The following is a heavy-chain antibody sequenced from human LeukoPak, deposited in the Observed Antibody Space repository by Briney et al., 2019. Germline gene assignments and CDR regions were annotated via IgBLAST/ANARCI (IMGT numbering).Heavy chain of an antibody. V-gene: IGHV7-4-1*04. CDR1: GYTFTSYA. CDR3: VSIGSDAFDI. Sequence: ASVKVSCKASGYTFTSYAMNWVRQAPGQGLEWMGWINTNTGNPTYAQAFTGRFVFSLDTSVSMAYLQISSLKTEDTAVYYCVSIGSDAFDIWGQGTMVTVSS. CDR2: INTNTGNP. J-gene: IGHJ3*02.